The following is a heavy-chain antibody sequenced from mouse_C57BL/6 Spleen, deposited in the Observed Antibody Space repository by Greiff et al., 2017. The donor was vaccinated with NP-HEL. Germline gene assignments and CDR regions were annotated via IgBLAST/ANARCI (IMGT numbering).Heavy chain of an antibody. CDR3: ARGGTTVVGY. D-gene: IGHD1-1*01. V-gene: IGHV3-6*01. CDR1: GYSITSGYY. J-gene: IGHJ2*01. CDR2: ISYDGSN. Sequence: EVKVEESGPGLVKPSQSLSLTCSVTGYSITSGYYWNWIRQFPGNKLEWMGYISYDGSNNYNPSLKNRFSITRDTSKNQFFLKLNSVTTEDTATYYCARGGTTVVGYWGQGTTLTVSS.